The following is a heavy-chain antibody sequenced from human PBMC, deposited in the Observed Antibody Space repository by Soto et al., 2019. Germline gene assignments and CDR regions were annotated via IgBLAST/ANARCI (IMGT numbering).Heavy chain of an antibody. CDR1: GGSLSDYY. V-gene: IGHV4-34*01. Sequence: QVQLQQWGAGLLKSSETLSLTCAVYGGSLSDYYWSWIRQPPGKGLEWIGEINHSRSTNYNPSLKSRVPLSVDTSKNQFSLKVSSVTAADTAVYYCARTPRAVAGTAGMDVWGQGTTVTVSS. D-gene: IGHD6-19*01. J-gene: IGHJ6*02. CDR2: INHSRST. CDR3: ARTPRAVAGTAGMDV.